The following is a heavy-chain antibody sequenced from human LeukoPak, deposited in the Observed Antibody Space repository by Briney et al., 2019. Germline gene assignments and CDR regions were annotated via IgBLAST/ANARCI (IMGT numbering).Heavy chain of an antibody. V-gene: IGHV3-23*01. CDR1: GFSFSSHG. D-gene: IGHD3-16*01. J-gene: IGHJ1*01. Sequence: GGTLRLSCAASGFSFSSHGMNWVRQAPGKGLEGVSGISPSGDILYYADSVKGQFTISRDNSQNTVSLQMNGLRDEDTAVYYCAKDDAWGRFQSWGQGTLVTVSS. CDR3: AKDDAWGRFQS. CDR2: ISPSGDIL.